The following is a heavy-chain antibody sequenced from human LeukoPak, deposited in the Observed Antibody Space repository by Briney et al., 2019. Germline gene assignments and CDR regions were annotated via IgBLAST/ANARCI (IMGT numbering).Heavy chain of an antibody. CDR1: GGSISSGDYY. V-gene: IGHV4-30-4*08. D-gene: IGHD3-3*01. Sequence: SETLSLTCTVSGGSISSGDYYWSWIRQPPGKGLEWIGYIYYSGSTYYNPSLKSRVTISVDTSKNQFSLKLSSVTAADTAVYYCASQGFITTFGVVTGAHFDYWGQGTLVTVSS. J-gene: IGHJ4*02. CDR3: ASQGFITTFGVVTGAHFDY. CDR2: IYYSGST.